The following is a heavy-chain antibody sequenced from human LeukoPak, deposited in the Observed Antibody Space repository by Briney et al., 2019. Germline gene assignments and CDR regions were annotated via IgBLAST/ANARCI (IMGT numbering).Heavy chain of an antibody. CDR3: AREYSSSTSCFDY. CDR2: ISSSSSTI. CDR1: GFTFSSYS. V-gene: IGHV3-48*01. D-gene: IGHD2-2*01. Sequence: GGSLRLSCAASGFTFSSYSMNWVRQAPGKGLEWVSYISSSSSTICYADSVKGRFTISRDNAKNSLYLQMNSLRAEDTAVYYCAREYSSSTSCFDYWGQGTLVTVSS. J-gene: IGHJ4*02.